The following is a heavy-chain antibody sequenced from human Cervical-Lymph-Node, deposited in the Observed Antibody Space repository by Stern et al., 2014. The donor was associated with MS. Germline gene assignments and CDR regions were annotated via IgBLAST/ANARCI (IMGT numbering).Heavy chain of an antibody. Sequence: QVQLVQSGAEERKPGSSVKVSCKASGGTFSNLAISWLRQAPGQGLAWMGGIIPMFGAANYAQKFQGTVTITADESTNTVYMELSSLRSEDAALYYCARDKEAHYFDSWGQGTLVTVSS. CDR3: ARDKEAHYFDS. J-gene: IGHJ4*02. V-gene: IGHV1-69*12. CDR1: GGTFSNLA. CDR2: IIPMFGAA.